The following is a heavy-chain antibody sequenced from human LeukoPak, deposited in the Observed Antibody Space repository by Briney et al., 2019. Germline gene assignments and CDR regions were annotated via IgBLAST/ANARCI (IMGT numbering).Heavy chain of an antibody. V-gene: IGHV7-4-1*02. Sequence: GASVKVSCKASGYTFTGYYMHWVRQAPGQGLEWMGWINTNTGNPTYAQGFTGRFVFSLDTSVSTAYLQISSLKAEDTAVYYCARDLPPGFGPFDYWGQGTLVTVSS. D-gene: IGHD3-3*01. CDR2: INTNTGNP. J-gene: IGHJ4*02. CDR3: ARDLPPGFGPFDY. CDR1: GYTFTGYY.